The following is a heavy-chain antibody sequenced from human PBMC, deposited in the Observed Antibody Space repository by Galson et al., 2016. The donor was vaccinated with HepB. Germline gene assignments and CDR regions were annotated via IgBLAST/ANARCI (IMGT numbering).Heavy chain of an antibody. V-gene: IGHV3-49*03. Sequence: SLRLSCAASGFTFGDYAMSWFRQAPGKGLEWVGFIRSKAYGGTTEYAASVKGRFTISRDDSNTIAYLQMNSLKTEDTAVYYCTRDQSEVVVPAAFGYHYYGMDVWGQGTTVTVSS. CDR1: GFTFGDYA. CDR3: TRDQSEVVVPAAFGYHYYGMDV. J-gene: IGHJ6*02. CDR2: IRSKAYGGTT. D-gene: IGHD2-2*01.